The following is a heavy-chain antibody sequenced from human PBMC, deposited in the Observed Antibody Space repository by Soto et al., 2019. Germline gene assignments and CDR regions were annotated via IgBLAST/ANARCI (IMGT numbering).Heavy chain of an antibody. J-gene: IGHJ4*02. D-gene: IGHD6-19*01. CDR3: EKWSGWYESGSYFHY. V-gene: IGHV3-30*18. CDR2: ISYDGSNK. Sequence: QVQLVESGGGVVQPGRSLRLSCAASGFTFSSYGMHWFRQAPGKGLEWVAVISYDGSNKHYADSVKGRFTISRDNSKNTLYRQMNSLRAEDTAVYYCEKWSGWYESGSYFHYWGQGTLVTVSS. CDR1: GFTFSSYG.